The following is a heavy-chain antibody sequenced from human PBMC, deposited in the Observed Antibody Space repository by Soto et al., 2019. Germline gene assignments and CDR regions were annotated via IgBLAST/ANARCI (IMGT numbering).Heavy chain of an antibody. V-gene: IGHV4-31*03. CDR1: GGSISSGGYY. CDR3: ARSIDP. Sequence: PSETLSLTCTVSGGSISSGGYYWSWIRHHPGKGLEWIGYIYYSGFTYYNPSLKNRVTISVDTSKNQFSLKLSSVTAADTAVYYCARSIDPWGQGTLVTVSS. J-gene: IGHJ5*02. CDR2: IYYSGFT.